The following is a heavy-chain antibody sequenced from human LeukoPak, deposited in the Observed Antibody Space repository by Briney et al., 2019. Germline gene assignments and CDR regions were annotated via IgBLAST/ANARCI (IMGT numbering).Heavy chain of an antibody. Sequence: PGGSLRLSCAASGFTFSSYWMSWVRQAPGKGLEWVANIKLDGSEKYYVDSVKGRSTISRDNAKKSLYLQMNSLRDEDTAVYYCARDFFAFGGVIALLDYWGQGTLVTVSS. V-gene: IGHV3-7*01. CDR1: GFTFSSYW. CDR2: IKLDGSEK. J-gene: IGHJ4*02. D-gene: IGHD3-16*02. CDR3: ARDFFAFGGVIALLDY.